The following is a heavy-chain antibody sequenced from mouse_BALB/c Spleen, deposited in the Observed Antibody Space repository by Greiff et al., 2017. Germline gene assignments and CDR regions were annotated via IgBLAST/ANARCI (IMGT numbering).Heavy chain of an antibody. D-gene: IGHD2-4*01. CDR3: ARYGDYDGRYFDY. Sequence: EVMLVESGGGLVKPGGSLKLSCAASGFTFSSYTMSWVRQTPEKRLEWVATISSGGGNTYYPDSVKGRFTISRDNAKNNLYLQMSSLRSEDTALYYCARYGDYDGRYFDYWGQGTTLTVSS. J-gene: IGHJ2*01. CDR2: ISSGGGNT. V-gene: IGHV5-9*03. CDR1: GFTFSSYT.